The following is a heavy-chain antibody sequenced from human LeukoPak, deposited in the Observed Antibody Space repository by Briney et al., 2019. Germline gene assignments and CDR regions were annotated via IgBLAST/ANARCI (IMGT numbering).Heavy chain of an antibody. CDR3: ANGYSSTYYNALDI. V-gene: IGHV3-33*05. J-gene: IGHJ3*02. CDR2: ISYDGSNK. Sequence: PGGSLRLSCAASGXTFSNYGMHWVRQAPGKGLEWVAVISYDGSNKYYADSVKGRFTISRDNAKNTLYLQMNSLRAEDTAVDYCANGYSSTYYNALDIRGQGTMVTVSS. D-gene: IGHD6-13*01. CDR1: GXTFSNYG.